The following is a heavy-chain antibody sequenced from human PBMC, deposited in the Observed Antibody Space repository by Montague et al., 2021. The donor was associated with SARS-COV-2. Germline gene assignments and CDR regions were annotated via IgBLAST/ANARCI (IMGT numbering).Heavy chain of an antibody. CDR2: IYYSGGT. J-gene: IGHJ5*02. Sequence: SETLSLTCTVSGGSISSYYWSWIRQPPGKGLEWIVYIYYSGGTTYNPSLKSRVTISVDTSKNQFFLKLSSVTAADTAVYYCARVSGSTVFGVYGGFDPWGQGTLVTVSS. D-gene: IGHD3-3*01. CDR1: GGSISSYY. V-gene: IGHV4-59*01. CDR3: ARVSGSTVFGVYGGFDP.